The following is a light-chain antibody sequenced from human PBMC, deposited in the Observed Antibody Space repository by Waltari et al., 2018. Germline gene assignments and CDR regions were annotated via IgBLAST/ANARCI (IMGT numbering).Light chain of an antibody. V-gene: IGKV3-15*01. CDR1: QSVGTT. CDR2: GAS. J-gene: IGKJ3*01. CDR3: HQYNNWPPFT. Sequence: ETVMTQSPTTLSVSPGEGVTLSCRASQSVGTTLAWHQHKPAQAPRLLIYGASTRAAGIPVRFSGSGSGTEFTLTISGLQSEDFAVYYCHQYNNWPPFTFGPGTKVDI.